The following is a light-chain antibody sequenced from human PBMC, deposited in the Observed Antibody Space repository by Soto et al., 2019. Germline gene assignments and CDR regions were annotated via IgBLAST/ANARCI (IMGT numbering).Light chain of an antibody. V-gene: IGKV3-11*01. CDR1: QSVGTY. J-gene: IGKJ5*01. CDR3: QQRSNWPPIT. CDR2: DAS. Sequence: DIVLTQSPATLSLSPGERATLSCRASQSVGTYLAWYQQKPGQAPRLLIYDASHRITGIPARFSGSGSGTDFTLTISSLEPEDLAVYYCQQRSNWPPITVGQGTRLEIK.